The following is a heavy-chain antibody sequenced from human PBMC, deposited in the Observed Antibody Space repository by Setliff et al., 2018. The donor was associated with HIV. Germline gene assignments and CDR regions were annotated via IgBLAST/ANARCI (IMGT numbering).Heavy chain of an antibody. J-gene: IGHJ4*02. CDR1: GFTFSDYY. CDR3: ARDAPGYIHVLDF. CDR2: ISSSGNTL. Sequence: PGGSLRLSCAASGFTFSDYYMAWFRQAPGKGLEWISYISSSGNTLYYADSVKGRFTISRDNAKNSLYLQINILRAEDTALYFCARDAPGYIHVLDFWGQGTQVTVSS. V-gene: IGHV3-11*01. D-gene: IGHD5-12*01.